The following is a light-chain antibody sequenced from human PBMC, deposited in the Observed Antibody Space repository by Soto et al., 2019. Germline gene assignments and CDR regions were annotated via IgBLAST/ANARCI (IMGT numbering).Light chain of an antibody. Sequence: QSALTQPASVSGSPGQSITISCTGSGRSYNLVSWFQQSPGKAPKLIIYDVTKRPSGVPDRFSGSKSGNTASLTISGLQAEDDADYYCCSYAGSYTLWVFGGGTKLTVL. CDR2: DVT. V-gene: IGLV2-14*02. CDR3: CSYAGSYTLWV. CDR1: GRSYNL. J-gene: IGLJ3*02.